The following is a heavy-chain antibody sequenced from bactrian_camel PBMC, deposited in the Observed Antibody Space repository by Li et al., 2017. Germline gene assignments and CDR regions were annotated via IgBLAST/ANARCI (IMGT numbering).Heavy chain of an antibody. CDR3: NARGDWFCNN. J-gene: IGHJ4*01. CDR1: GYVFSRCG. V-gene: IGHV3S53*01. Sequence: QVQLVESGGGSVQTGGSLKLSCRTNGYVFSRCGMMWYRQVEGRQREWVAGIGVDGSTGYLDAVKGRFTISKDKAKDTVYLQMNNLKPEDTANYICNARGDWFCNNWGQGTQVTVS. CDR2: IGVDGST. D-gene: IGHD1*01.